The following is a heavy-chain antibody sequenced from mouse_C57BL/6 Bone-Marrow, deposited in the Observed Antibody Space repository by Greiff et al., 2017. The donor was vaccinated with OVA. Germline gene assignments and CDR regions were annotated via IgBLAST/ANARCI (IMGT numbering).Heavy chain of an antibody. D-gene: IGHD1-1*01. CDR3: ARGFYYYGSRGYFDV. CDR1: GYTFTSYW. CDR2: IYPGSGST. Sequence: QVQLKQPGAELVKPGASVKMSCKASGYTFTSYWITWVKQRPGQGLEWIGDIYPGSGSTNYNEKFKSKATLTVDTSSSTAYMQLSSLTSEDSAVYYCARGFYYYGSRGYFDVWGTGTTVTVSS. J-gene: IGHJ1*03. V-gene: IGHV1-55*01.